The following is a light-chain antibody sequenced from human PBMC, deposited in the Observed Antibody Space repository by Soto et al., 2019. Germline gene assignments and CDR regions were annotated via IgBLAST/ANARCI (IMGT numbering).Light chain of an antibody. J-gene: IGKJ1*01. V-gene: IGKV1-5*01. CDR2: DAF. CDR1: QSISVW. Sequence: DIQMTQSPSTLSASVVDRVTITCRASQSISVWLAWYQQKPGKAPKLLIYDAFNLESGVPSRFSGSGSGTEFTLTIITLQPDDFATYYCQQYKSFYWTFGQGTKVDIK. CDR3: QQYKSFYWT.